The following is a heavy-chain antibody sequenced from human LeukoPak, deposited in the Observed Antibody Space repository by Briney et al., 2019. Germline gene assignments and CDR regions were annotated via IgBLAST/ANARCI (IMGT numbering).Heavy chain of an antibody. V-gene: IGHV4-59*01. Sequence: PWETLYLSCTVSGGSISSYYRSWIRQPPGKGLEWMGYINYSGSTNNNPSIKSRVTISVDTYKNQFSLKLSYVTAEDTAVYYCATVRVDPADDDFDIWGTGTMVTVSS. CDR1: GGSISSYY. CDR2: INYSGST. J-gene: IGHJ3*02. D-gene: IGHD6-25*01. CDR3: ATVRVDPADDDFDI.